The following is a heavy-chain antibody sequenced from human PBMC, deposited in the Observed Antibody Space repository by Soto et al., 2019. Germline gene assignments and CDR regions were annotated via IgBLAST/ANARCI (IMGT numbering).Heavy chain of an antibody. V-gene: IGHV3-74*01. D-gene: IGHD2-15*01. J-gene: IGHJ4*02. CDR2: INSDGSST. Sequence: EVQLVESGGGLVQPGGSLRLSCAASGFTFSSYWMHWVRQAPGKGLVWVSRINSDGSSTSYADSVKGRFTIARDNAKNTLYLQMNSLRAEDTAVYYCVRTSLVVAAAPREDDWGQGTLVTVSS. CDR1: GFTFSSYW. CDR3: VRTSLVVAAAPREDD.